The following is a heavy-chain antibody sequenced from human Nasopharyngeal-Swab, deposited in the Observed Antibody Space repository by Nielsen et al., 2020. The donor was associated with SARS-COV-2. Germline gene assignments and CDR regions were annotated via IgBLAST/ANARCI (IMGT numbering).Heavy chain of an antibody. J-gene: IGHJ6*02. D-gene: IGHD6-19*01. V-gene: IGHV4-59*13. CDR3: ARDRAWDSSGWDYYYGMDV. CDR2: IYYSGST. Sequence: PGKGPEWIGYIYYSGSTNYNPSLKSRVTISVDTSKNQFSLKLSSVTAADTAVYYCARDRAWDSSGWDYYYGMDVWGQGTTVTVSS.